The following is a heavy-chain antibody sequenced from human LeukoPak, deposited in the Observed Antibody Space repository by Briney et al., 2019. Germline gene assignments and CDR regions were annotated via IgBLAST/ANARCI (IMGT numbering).Heavy chain of an antibody. CDR3: AKDRYQYDSSGYYYHYYYYGMDV. J-gene: IGHJ6*02. CDR2: ISHDGRSK. CDR1: GFTFSNCG. D-gene: IGHD3-22*01. Sequence: PGRSLRLSCGASGFTFSNCGIHWVRQAPGKGLEWVAVISHDGRSKYYAESVKGRFTISRDNSKNTLDLQMNSLRAEDTAVYYCAKDRYQYDSSGYYYHYYYYGMDVWGQGTTVTVSS. V-gene: IGHV3-30*18.